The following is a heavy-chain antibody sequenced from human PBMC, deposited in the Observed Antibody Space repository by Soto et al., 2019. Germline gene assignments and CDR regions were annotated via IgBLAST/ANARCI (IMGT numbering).Heavy chain of an antibody. D-gene: IGHD6-13*01. Sequence: QVQLVQSGAEVKKPGASVKVSCKASGYTFTSYGISWVRQAPGQGLEWMGWISAYNGNTNYAQELQGRVTMTTDTTASTAYMELRSLSSDDTAVYSCARDHYGGWGSSWYNGFDPRGQGTLVTVSS. V-gene: IGHV1-18*01. J-gene: IGHJ5*02. CDR2: ISAYNGNT. CDR3: ARDHYGGWGSSWYNGFDP. CDR1: GYTFTSYG.